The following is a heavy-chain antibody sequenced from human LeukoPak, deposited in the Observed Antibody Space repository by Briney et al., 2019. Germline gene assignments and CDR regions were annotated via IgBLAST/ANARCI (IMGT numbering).Heavy chain of an antibody. D-gene: IGHD6-6*01. CDR1: GFTFDDYA. CDR2: ISWNSGSI. V-gene: IGHV3-9*03. CDR3: VKGSARPVYYYYMDV. J-gene: IGHJ6*03. Sequence: PGGSLRLSCAASGFTFDDYAMHWVRQVPGKGLEWVSGISWNSGSIGYADSVKGRFTISRDNAKNSLYLQMNSLRAEDMALYYCVKGSARPVYYYYMDVWGKGTTVTVSS.